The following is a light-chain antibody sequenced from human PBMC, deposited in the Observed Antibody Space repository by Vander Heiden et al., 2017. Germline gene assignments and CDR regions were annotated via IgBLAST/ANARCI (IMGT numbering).Light chain of an antibody. J-gene: IGKJ1*01. CDR3: LQHSSYPLT. Sequence: DIQVTPSPSSLSASVGGRATITCGASQGIRNNLGWYQQKPGKAPKRLIYAASSLQSGVPSRFSGSGSGTEFTRTISSLQPEDFATYYCLQHSSYPLTFGQGTKVEIK. CDR2: AAS. CDR1: QGIRNN. V-gene: IGKV1-17*01.